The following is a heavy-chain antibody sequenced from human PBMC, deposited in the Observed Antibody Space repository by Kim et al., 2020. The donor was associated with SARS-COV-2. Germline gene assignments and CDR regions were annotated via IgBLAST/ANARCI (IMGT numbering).Heavy chain of an antibody. D-gene: IGHD3-10*01. CDR3: ARDLYVSGHPSVDY. J-gene: IGHJ4*02. V-gene: IGHV1-24*01. Sequence: RECQGRITMTEDTSTDTAFMELSSLKSEDTAVYYCARDLYVSGHPSVDYWGQGTLVTVSS.